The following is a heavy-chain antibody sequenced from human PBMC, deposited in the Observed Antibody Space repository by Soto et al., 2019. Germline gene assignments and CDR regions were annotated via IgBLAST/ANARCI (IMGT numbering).Heavy chain of an antibody. Sequence: GGSLRLSCAASGFTFSSYGMHWVRQAPGKGLEWVAVISYDGSNKYYADSVKGRFTISRGNSKNTLYLQMNSLRAEDTAVYYCAKDRGSSSLYYYYGMDVWGQGTTVTVSS. CDR2: ISYDGSNK. CDR1: GFTFSSYG. J-gene: IGHJ6*02. CDR3: AKDRGSSSLYYYYGMDV. D-gene: IGHD6-6*01. V-gene: IGHV3-30*18.